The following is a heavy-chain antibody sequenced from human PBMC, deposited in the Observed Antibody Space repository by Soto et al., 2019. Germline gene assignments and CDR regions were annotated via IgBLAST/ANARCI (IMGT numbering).Heavy chain of an antibody. D-gene: IGHD3-22*01. CDR3: ARPYYYDSGGYLY. CDR2: ISYDGSNK. J-gene: IGHJ4*02. V-gene: IGHV3-30-3*01. Sequence: GGSLRLSCAASGFTFSDYAMHRVRQAPGKGLEWVAVISYDGSNKYYADSVEGRFTVSRDSSKNTLNLQLNSLRAEDTAVYYCARPYYYDSGGYLYWGQGTLVTVSS. CDR1: GFTFSDYA.